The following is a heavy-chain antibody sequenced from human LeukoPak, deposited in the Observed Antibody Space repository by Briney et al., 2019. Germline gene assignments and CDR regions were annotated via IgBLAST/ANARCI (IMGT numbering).Heavy chain of an antibody. Sequence: SGGSLRLSCTASGFTFSSYTMSWVRQAPGKGLKWVSTITTGGPNTYYADSVKGRFTVSRDDSKNTLHLQMNSLRAEDTAVYYCAKDGGLWVSAHWGDSWGRGTLVTVSS. CDR1: GFTFSSYT. CDR3: AKDGGLWVSAHWGDS. CDR2: ITTGGPNT. D-gene: IGHD7-27*01. J-gene: IGHJ4*02. V-gene: IGHV3-23*01.